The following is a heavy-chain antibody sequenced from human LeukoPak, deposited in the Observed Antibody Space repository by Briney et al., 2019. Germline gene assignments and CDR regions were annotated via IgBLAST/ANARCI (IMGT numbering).Heavy chain of an antibody. V-gene: IGHV3-23*01. D-gene: IGHD5-24*01. CDR3: AKDDAWLQYEN. CDR2: ISPNGGIT. J-gene: IGHJ4*02. Sequence: PGGSLRLSCTASGFTFSNHGMNWVRQAPGKGLEWVSGISPNGGITYYADSVKGRFTISRDNSRNTVSLQMNYLRAEDTAIYYCAKDDAWLQYENWGQGILVTVSS. CDR1: GFTFSNHG.